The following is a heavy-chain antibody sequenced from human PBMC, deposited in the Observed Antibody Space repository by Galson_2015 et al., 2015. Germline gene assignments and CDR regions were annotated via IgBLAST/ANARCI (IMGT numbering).Heavy chain of an antibody. CDR2: TYYRCKWYN. J-gene: IGHJ6*02. V-gene: IGHV6-1*01. CDR3: ARARVDYYGSGSYYKGYYYYGMDV. D-gene: IGHD3-10*01. Sequence: CAISGDSVSSNSAAWNWIRQSPSRGLEWLGRTYYRCKWYNGYAVSVKSRITINPDTSKNQFSLQLNSVTPEDTAVDYCARARVDYYGSGSYYKGYYYYGMDVWGQGTTVTVSS. CDR1: GDSVSSNSAA.